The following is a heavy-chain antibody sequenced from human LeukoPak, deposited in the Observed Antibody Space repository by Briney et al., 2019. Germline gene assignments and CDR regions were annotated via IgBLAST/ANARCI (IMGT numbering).Heavy chain of an antibody. J-gene: IGHJ5*02. CDR2: SYYIGSP. Sequence: SETLSLTCTVSGGSISSYYWSWIRQPAGKGLEWIGYSYYIGSPDYNPSLKSRVTISVDTSKNQVSLKMSSVTAADTAVYYCARDVHYSSGNWFDPWGQGTLVTVSS. CDR1: GGSISSYY. D-gene: IGHD3-10*01. V-gene: IGHV4-59*12. CDR3: ARDVHYSSGNWFDP.